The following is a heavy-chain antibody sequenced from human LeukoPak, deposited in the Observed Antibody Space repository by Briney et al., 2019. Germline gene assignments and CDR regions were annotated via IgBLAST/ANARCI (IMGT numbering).Heavy chain of an antibody. CDR1: GYSISSGYY. CDR2: IYHSGST. V-gene: IGHV4-38-2*02. CDR3: ARTTMVRGVANWFDP. D-gene: IGHD3-10*01. J-gene: IGHJ5*02. Sequence: PSETLSLTCTVSGYSISSGYYWGWIRQPPGKGLEWIGSIYHSGSTYYNPSLKSRVTISVDRSKNQFSLKLSSVTAADTAVYYCARTTMVRGVANWFDPWGQGTLVTVSS.